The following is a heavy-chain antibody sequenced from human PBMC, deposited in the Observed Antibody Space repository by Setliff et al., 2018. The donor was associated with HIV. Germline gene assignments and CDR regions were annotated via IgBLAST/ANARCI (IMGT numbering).Heavy chain of an antibody. Sequence: GGSLRLSCAAAGFTFSSYAMHWVRQAPGKGLEWVAVISNDGSNKYYADSVKGRLTISRDNSKNTLYLQMNSLRAEDTAVYCCARSKGHLYYDDDTGYVLRAFDIWGQGTMVTVSS. CDR1: GFTFSSYA. D-gene: IGHD3-22*01. CDR3: ARSKGHLYYDDDTGYVLRAFDI. J-gene: IGHJ3*02. V-gene: IGHV3-30*04. CDR2: ISNDGSNK.